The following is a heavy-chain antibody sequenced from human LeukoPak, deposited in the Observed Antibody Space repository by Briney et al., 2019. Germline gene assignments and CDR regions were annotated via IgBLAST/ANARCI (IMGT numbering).Heavy chain of an antibody. CDR1: GYTFTSYG. V-gene: IGHV1-18*01. D-gene: IGHD2-2*01. Sequence: ASVKVSRKASGYTFTSYGISWVRQAPGQGLEWMGWISAYNGNTNYAQKLQGRVTMTTDTSTSTAYMELRSLRSDDTAVYYCARDRPDIVVVPAALYNWFDPWARVPWSPSPQ. CDR2: ISAYNGNT. J-gene: IGHJ5*02. CDR3: ARDRPDIVVVPAALYNWFDP.